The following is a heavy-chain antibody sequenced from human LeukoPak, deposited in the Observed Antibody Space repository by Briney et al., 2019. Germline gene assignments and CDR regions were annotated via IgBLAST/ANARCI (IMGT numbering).Heavy chain of an antibody. CDR1: GFTFSSYS. CDR3: ARDGPYYDFWSGYYSLDY. J-gene: IGHJ4*02. D-gene: IGHD3-3*01. V-gene: IGHV3-48*01. CDR2: ISSSGSTI. Sequence: GGSLRLSCAASGFTFSSYSMNWVRQAPGKGLEWVSYISSSGSTIYYADSVKGRLTISRDNAKNSLYLQMNSLRAEDTAVYYCARDGPYYDFWSGYYSLDYWGQGTLVTVSS.